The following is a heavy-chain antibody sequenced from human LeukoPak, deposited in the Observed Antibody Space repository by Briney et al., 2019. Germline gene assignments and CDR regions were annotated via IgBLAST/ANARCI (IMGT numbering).Heavy chain of an antibody. CDR3: ARGRGIVGATTSPPFDY. J-gene: IGHJ4*02. D-gene: IGHD1-26*01. CDR1: GGSFSGYY. V-gene: IGHV4-34*01. CDR2: INHSGST. Sequence: SETLSLTCAVYGGSFSGYYWSWIRQPPGKGLEWIGEINHSGSTNYNPSLKSRVTISVDTSKNQFSLKLSSVTAADTAVYYCARGRGIVGATTSPPFDYWGQGTLVTVPS.